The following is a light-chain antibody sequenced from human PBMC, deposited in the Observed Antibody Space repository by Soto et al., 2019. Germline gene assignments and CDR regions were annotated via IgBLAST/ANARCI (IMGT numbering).Light chain of an antibody. CDR1: QSVNNNF. V-gene: IGKV3-20*01. CDR2: RAS. J-gene: IGKJ1*01. CDR3: QQCGSSSWT. Sequence: EIVLTQSPGTLSLSPGEQATLSCRASQSVNNNFLAWYQQRPDQAPRLLIFRASTRAPGIPDRFSGSGSGTDFTLTSSRLEPEDFAVYYCQQCGSSSWTFGQGTKVEIK.